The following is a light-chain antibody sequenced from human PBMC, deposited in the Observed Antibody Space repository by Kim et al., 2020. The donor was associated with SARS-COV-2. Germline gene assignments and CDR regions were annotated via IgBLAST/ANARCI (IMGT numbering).Light chain of an antibody. Sequence: APGKTARITCGGNNIGSKSVHWYKQKPGQAPVLVIYYDSDRPSGIPERFSGSNSGNTATLTISRVEAGDEADYYCQVWDSSSDHAVFGGGTQLTVL. CDR1: NIGSKS. J-gene: IGLJ7*01. CDR3: QVWDSSSDHAV. CDR2: YDS. V-gene: IGLV3-21*04.